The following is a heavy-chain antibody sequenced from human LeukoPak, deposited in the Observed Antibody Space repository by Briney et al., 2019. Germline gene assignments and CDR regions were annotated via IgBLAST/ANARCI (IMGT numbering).Heavy chain of an antibody. CDR1: GYTFTSYG. Sequence: ASVKVSCKASGYTFTSYGISWVRQAPGQGLEWMGWISAYNGNTNYAQKLQGRVTMTRDTSTSTVYMELSSLRSEDTAVYYCARDQSSWHSDFDYWGQGTLVTVSS. D-gene: IGHD6-13*01. J-gene: IGHJ4*02. CDR3: ARDQSSWHSDFDY. CDR2: ISAYNGNT. V-gene: IGHV1-18*01.